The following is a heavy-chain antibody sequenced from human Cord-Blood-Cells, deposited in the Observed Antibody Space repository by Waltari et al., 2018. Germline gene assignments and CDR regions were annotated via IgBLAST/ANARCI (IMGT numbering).Heavy chain of an antibody. V-gene: IGHV3-9*01. CDR2: ISWNSGSI. CDR1: GFTFDDYA. D-gene: IGHD4-17*01. Sequence: EVQLVESGGGLVQPGRSLRLSCAASGFTFDDYAMTWVRQAPGKGLEWVSGISWNSGSIGYADSVKGRFTISRDNAKNSLYLQMNSLRAEDTALYYCAKASMTTVTTFDYWGQGTLVTVSS. CDR3: AKASMTTVTTFDY. J-gene: IGHJ4*02.